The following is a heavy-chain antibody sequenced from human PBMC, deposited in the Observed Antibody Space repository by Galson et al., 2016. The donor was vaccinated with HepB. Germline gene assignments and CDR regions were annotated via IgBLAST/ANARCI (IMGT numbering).Heavy chain of an antibody. CDR3: ATGIVVAGKMYYPYMDV. V-gene: IGHV4-39*01. Sequence: SETLSLTCIVSGGSISSAYYWGWIRQTPGRGLEWIGSLYSGEDMYYNPSLKSRVTISVDTSRNQVSLRLDSVTAADTGVYYCATGIVVAGKMYYPYMDVWGKGTTVTVSS. CDR2: LYSGEDM. CDR1: GGSISSAYY. D-gene: IGHD6-19*01. J-gene: IGHJ6*03.